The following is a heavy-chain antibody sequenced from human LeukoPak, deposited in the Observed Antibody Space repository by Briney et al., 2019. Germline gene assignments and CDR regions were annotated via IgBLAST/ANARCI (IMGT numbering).Heavy chain of an antibody. CDR3: ASAGYSGYDHYYYYYMDV. D-gene: IGHD5-12*01. Sequence: SETLSLTCTVSGGSITASGFYWAWVRRPPGKGLEWIGSLYYGGTNYYNPSLKSRVTISVDTSKNQFSLKLSSVTAADTAVYYCASAGYSGYDHYYYYYMDVWGKGTTVTVSS. J-gene: IGHJ6*03. CDR1: GGSITASGFY. V-gene: IGHV4-39*07. CDR2: LYYGGTN.